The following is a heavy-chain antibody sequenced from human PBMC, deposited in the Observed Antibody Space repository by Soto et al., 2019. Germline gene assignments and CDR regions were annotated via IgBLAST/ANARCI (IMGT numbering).Heavy chain of an antibody. D-gene: IGHD2-2*01. Sequence: GGSLRLSCAASGFTFSSYAMSWVRQAPGKGLEWVSAISGSGGSTYYADSVKGRFTISRDNSKNTLYLQMNSLRAEDTAVYYCAKDIIVVVPAAIFFDYWGQGTLVTVSS. J-gene: IGHJ4*02. V-gene: IGHV3-23*01. CDR2: ISGSGGST. CDR3: AKDIIVVVPAAIFFDY. CDR1: GFTFSSYA.